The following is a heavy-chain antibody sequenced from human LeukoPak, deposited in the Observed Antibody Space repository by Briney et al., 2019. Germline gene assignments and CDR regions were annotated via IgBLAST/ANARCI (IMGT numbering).Heavy chain of an antibody. CDR2: ISSSGSTI. CDR1: GFTFSSYE. V-gene: IGHV3-48*03. J-gene: IGHJ4*02. D-gene: IGHD3-22*01. CDR3: AREGDSSGYYDY. Sequence: GSLRLSCAASGFTFSSYEMNWVRQAPGKGLERVSYISSSGSTIYYADSVKGRFTISRDNAKNSLYLQMNSLRAEDTAVYYCAREGDSSGYYDYWGQGTLVTVSS.